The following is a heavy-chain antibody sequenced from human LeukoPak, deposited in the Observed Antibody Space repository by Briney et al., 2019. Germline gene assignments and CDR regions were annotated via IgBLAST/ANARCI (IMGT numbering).Heavy chain of an antibody. CDR3: ARDVGTALVTGDY. J-gene: IGHJ4*02. CDR1: GGSISSNNW. D-gene: IGHD5-18*01. Sequence: SETLSLTCGVSGGSISSNNWWSWVRQPPGQGLEWIGEIYHSGSANYNPSLKSRATISVDKSKNQLSLELISVTAADTAVYYCARDVGTALVTGDYWGQGILVTVSS. V-gene: IGHV4-4*02. CDR2: IYHSGSA.